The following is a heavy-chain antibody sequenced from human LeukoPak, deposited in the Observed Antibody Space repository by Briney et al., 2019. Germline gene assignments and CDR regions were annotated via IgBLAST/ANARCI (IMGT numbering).Heavy chain of an antibody. CDR3: AKGERYSSSSDFDY. D-gene: IGHD6-6*01. Sequence: PGGSLRLSCAASGFTFDDYAMHWVRQAPGKGLEWVSGISWNSGSIGYADSVKGRFTISRDNAKNSLYLQMNSLRAEDTALYYCAKGERYSSSSDFDYWGQGTLVTVSS. J-gene: IGHJ4*02. CDR2: ISWNSGSI. CDR1: GFTFDDYA. V-gene: IGHV3-9*01.